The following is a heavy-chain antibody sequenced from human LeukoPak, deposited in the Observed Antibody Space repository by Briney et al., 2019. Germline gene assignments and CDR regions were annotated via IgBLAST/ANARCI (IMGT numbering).Heavy chain of an antibody. J-gene: IGHJ5*02. V-gene: IGHV1-2*02. CDR2: INPNSGGT. CDR3: ARDPVSADYYDSSGYLPNWFDP. CDR1: GYTFTGYY. Sequence: ASVKVSCTASGYTFTGYYMHWVRQAPGQGLEWMGWINPNSGGTNYAQKFQGRVTMTRDTSISTAYMELSRLRSDDTAVYYCARDPVSADYYDSSGYLPNWFDPWGQGTLVTVSS. D-gene: IGHD3-22*01.